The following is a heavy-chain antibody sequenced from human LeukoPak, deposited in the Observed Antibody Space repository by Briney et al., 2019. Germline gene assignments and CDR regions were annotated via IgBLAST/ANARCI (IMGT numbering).Heavy chain of an antibody. CDR3: ARARELLDDYYYYMDV. V-gene: IGHV1-69*13. Sequence: ASVKVSCKASGGTFSSYAISWVRQAPGQGLEWMGGNIPIFGTANYAQKFQGRVTITADESTSTAYMELSSLRSEDTAVYYCARARELLDDYYYYMDVWGKGTTVTISS. CDR2: NIPIFGTA. CDR1: GGTFSSYA. J-gene: IGHJ6*03. D-gene: IGHD3-10*01.